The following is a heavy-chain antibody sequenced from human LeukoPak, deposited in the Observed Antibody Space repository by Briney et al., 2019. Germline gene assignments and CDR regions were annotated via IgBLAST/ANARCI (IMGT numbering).Heavy chain of an antibody. CDR1: GFTFSSYA. CDR2: ISGSGGST. Sequence: GGSLRLSCAASGFTFSSYAMSWVRQAPGKGLEWVSAISGSGGSTYYADSVKGRFTISRDNSKNTLYLQMNSLRAEDTAVYYCANSGSYYYYYYMDVWGKGTTVTVSS. J-gene: IGHJ6*03. CDR3: ANSGSYYYYYYMDV. V-gene: IGHV3-23*01. D-gene: IGHD1-26*01.